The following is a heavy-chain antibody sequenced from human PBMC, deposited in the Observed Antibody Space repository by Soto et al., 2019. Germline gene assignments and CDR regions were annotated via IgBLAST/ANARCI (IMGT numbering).Heavy chain of an antibody. CDR3: SRAASYSSGWPPFDY. Sequence: QVQLVQSGAEVKKPGSSVKVSCKASGGTFSSYAISWVRQAPGQGLEWMGGIIPIFGTANYAQKFQGRVTITADESTSTAYLALSSLRSEDTAVYYCSRAASYSSGWPPFDYWGQENLVTVSS. J-gene: IGHJ4*02. D-gene: IGHD6-19*01. V-gene: IGHV1-69*01. CDR2: IIPIFGTA. CDR1: GGTFSSYA.